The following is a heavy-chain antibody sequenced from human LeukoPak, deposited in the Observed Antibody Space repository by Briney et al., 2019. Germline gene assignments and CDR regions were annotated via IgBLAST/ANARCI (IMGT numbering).Heavy chain of an antibody. D-gene: IGHD3-16*02. V-gene: IGHV3-7*05. J-gene: IGHJ6*02. CDR2: INQDGSVI. Sequence: GGSLRLSCAASGFTFSRFWMTWVRQAPGKGLEWVADINQDGSVIRFVDSVKGRFTISRDNAKNSLYLQMNSLRAEDTAVYHCARDLSFGGVIMRVYYYYGMDVWGQGTTVTVSS. CDR3: ARDLSFGGVIMRVYYYYGMDV. CDR1: GFTFSRFW.